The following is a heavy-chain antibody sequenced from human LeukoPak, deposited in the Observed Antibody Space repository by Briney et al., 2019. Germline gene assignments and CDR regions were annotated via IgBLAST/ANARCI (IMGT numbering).Heavy chain of an antibody. CDR2: IYTSGST. Sequence: SETLSLTCTVSGGSISSYYWSWIRQPAGKGLEWIGRIYTSGSTNYNPSLKSRVTMSVDTSKNQFSLKLSSVTAADTAVYYCARHAMRAFGGVIVSKYYFDYWGQGTLVTVSS. CDR1: GGSISSYY. CDR3: ARHAMRAFGGVIVSKYYFDY. J-gene: IGHJ4*02. D-gene: IGHD3-16*02. V-gene: IGHV4-4*07.